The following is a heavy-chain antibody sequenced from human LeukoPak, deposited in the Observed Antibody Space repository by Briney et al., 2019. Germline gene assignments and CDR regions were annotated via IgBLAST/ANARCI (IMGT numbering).Heavy chain of an antibody. CDR1: GGSISSYY. D-gene: IGHD3-10*01. V-gene: IGHV4-4*09. CDR2: IYTSGST. Sequence: SETLSLTCTVSGGSISSYYWSWIRQPPGKGLEWIGYIYTSGSTNYNPSLKSRVTISVDTSKNQFSLKLSSVTAADTAVYYCARHHMVRGVIITSGWFDPWGQGTLVTVSS. CDR3: ARHHMVRGVIITSGWFDP. J-gene: IGHJ5*02.